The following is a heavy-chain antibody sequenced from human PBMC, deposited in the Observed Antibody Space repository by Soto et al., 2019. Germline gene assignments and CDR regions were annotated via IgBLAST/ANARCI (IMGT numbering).Heavy chain of an antibody. Sequence: SETLCLTCHVSGFSIDRINYYWVWLRQPPGKGLEWIGTTYYNGNAYYNPSLKSRVSMSVDTSKNQFSLKLVSVTAADTAVYYCARHFVAVVIKGWGYWGQGTLVTVSS. CDR3: ARHFVAVVIKGWGY. V-gene: IGHV4-39*01. J-gene: IGHJ4*02. CDR1: GFSIDRINYY. CDR2: TYYNGNA. D-gene: IGHD3-10*01.